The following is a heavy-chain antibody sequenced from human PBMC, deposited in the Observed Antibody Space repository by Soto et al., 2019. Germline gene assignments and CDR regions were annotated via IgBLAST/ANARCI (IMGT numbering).Heavy chain of an antibody. CDR3: TRHLSRSPAGSPPFYFDY. CDR1: GGTFSSYT. J-gene: IGHJ4*02. CDR2: IIPILGIA. V-gene: IGHV1-69*02. D-gene: IGHD6-13*01. Sequence: QVQLVQSVAEVKKPGSSVKVSCKASGGTFSSYTISWVRQAPGQGLEWMGRIIPILGIANYAQKFQGRVTITADKSTSTAYMELSSLTSEDTAVYYCTRHLSRSPAGSPPFYFDYWCQGTLVTVSS.